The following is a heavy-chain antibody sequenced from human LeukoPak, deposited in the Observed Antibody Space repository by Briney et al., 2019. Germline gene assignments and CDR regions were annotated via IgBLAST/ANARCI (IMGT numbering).Heavy chain of an antibody. CDR1: GGSISSSSYY. V-gene: IGHV4-39*07. CDR3: AREYSSGWYPGAFDI. D-gene: IGHD6-19*01. Sequence: SETLSLTCTVSGGSISSSSYYWGWIRQPPGKGLEWIGSIYYSGSTYYNPPLKSRVTISVDTSKNQFSLKLSSVTAADTAVYYCAREYSSGWYPGAFDIWGQGTMVTVSS. J-gene: IGHJ3*02. CDR2: IYYSGST.